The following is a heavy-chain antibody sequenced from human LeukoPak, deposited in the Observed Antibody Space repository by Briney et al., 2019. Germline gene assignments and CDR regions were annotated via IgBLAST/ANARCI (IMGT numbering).Heavy chain of an antibody. CDR3: AQWELQDY. Sequence: GGSLRLSCAASGFTFSSYATHWVRQAPGKGLEWVAVISYDGSNKYYADSVKGRFTISRDNSKNTLYLQMNSLRAEDTAVYYCAQWELQDYWGQGTLVTVSS. J-gene: IGHJ4*02. V-gene: IGHV3-30-3*01. CDR1: GFTFSSYA. D-gene: IGHD1-26*01. CDR2: ISYDGSNK.